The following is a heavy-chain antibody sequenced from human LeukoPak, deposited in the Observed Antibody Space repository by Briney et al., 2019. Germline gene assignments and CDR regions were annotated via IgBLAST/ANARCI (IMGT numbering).Heavy chain of an antibody. D-gene: IGHD2-15*01. Sequence: PSETLSLTCAVSGGSFSVYYWTWIRQYPGKGLEWIGEINHSGTTNYSPSLKSRVTISVDTSKNQVSLNLSSVTAADTAVYHCARGRRGGIAYYYYYGMDVWGQGTTVTVSS. V-gene: IGHV4-34*01. CDR3: ARGRRGGIAYYYYYGMDV. CDR2: INHSGTT. J-gene: IGHJ6*02. CDR1: GGSFSVYY.